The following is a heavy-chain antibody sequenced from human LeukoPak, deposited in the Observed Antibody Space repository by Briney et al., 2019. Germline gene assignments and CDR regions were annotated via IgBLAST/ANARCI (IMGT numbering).Heavy chain of an antibody. CDR3: ARSELSLGAFDI. CDR1: GYTFTGYY. CDR2: INPNSGGT. D-gene: IGHD3-10*01. J-gene: IGHJ3*02. Sequence: ASVKVSCKASGYTFTGYYMHWVRQAPGQGLEWMGWINPNSGGTNYAQKFQGRVTMTRDTSISTACMELSRLRSDDTAVYYCARSELSLGAFDIWGQGTMVTVSS. V-gene: IGHV1-2*02.